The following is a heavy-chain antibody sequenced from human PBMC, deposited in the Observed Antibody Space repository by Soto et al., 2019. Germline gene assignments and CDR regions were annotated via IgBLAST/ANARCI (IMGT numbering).Heavy chain of an antibody. J-gene: IGHJ4*02. Sequence: QITLKESGPTVVKPTEPLTLTCTFSGFSLTTSGVAVGWVRQSPGKAPEWLARIYWDDDKRYSTSLNSRLIITKDTAKNQVVLAMANVDPAETATYYCAHRVLRTVFGLVTTTAIYFDFWGPGTPVVVSS. V-gene: IGHV2-5*02. CDR3: AHRVLRTVFGLVTTTAIYFDF. CDR2: IYWDDDK. CDR1: GFSLTTSGVA. D-gene: IGHD3-3*01.